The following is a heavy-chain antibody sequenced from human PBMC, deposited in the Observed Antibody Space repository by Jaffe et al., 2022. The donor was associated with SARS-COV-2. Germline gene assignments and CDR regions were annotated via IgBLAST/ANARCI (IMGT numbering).Heavy chain of an antibody. CDR3: ARSLGFGESQIL. Sequence: EVQLVESGGGLVQPGGSLRLSCAASGFTFSSYSMNWVRQAPGKGLEWVSYISSSSSTIYYADSVKGRFTISRDNAKNSLYLQMNSLRAEDTAVYYCARSLGFGESQILWGQGTMVTVSS. J-gene: IGHJ3*01. V-gene: IGHV3-48*01. D-gene: IGHD3-10*01. CDR1: GFTFSSYS. CDR2: ISSSSSTI.